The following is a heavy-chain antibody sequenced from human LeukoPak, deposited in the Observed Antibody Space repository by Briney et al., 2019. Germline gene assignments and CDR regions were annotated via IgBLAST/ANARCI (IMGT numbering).Heavy chain of an antibody. CDR2: IRYDGSNK. J-gene: IGHJ4*02. D-gene: IGHD3-10*01. CDR3: ARDVTYYYGSGSPYY. V-gene: IGHV3-30*02. CDR1: GFTFNTYG. Sequence: PGGSPRLSCSASGFTFNTYGMHWVRQAPGKGLEWVAFIRYDGSNKYYADSVKGRFTISRDNAKNSLYLQMNSLRAEDTAVYYCARDVTYYYGSGSPYYWGQGTLVTVSS.